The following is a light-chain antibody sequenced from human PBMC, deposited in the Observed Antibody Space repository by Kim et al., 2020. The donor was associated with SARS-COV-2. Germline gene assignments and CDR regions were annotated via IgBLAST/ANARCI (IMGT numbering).Light chain of an antibody. J-gene: IGLJ3*02. Sequence: KVTNSCSGSSSNIGNNYVSWYQQFPGTAPKLLIYDNNKRPSGIPDRFSGSKSGTSATLGITGLQTGDEADYYCGTWDSSLSPNWVFGGGTQLTVL. CDR1: SSNIGNNY. CDR3: GTWDSSLSPNWV. V-gene: IGLV1-51*01. CDR2: DNN.